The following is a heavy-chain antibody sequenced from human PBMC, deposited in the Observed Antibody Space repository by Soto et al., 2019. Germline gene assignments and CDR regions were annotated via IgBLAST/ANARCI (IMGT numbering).Heavy chain of an antibody. J-gene: IGHJ4*02. D-gene: IGHD6-19*01. Sequence: QVQLQESGPGLVKPSETLSLTCTVSGGSVSSFFWSWIRQPPGKGLEWIGYLYYSGSTHYSPSLKSRVTISVGTSKNQFSLKLNSVTAAETAVYYCARVRHGWTFFDYWSQGTLVTVSS. CDR3: ARVRHGWTFFDY. CDR1: GGSVSSFF. V-gene: IGHV4-59*02. CDR2: LYYSGST.